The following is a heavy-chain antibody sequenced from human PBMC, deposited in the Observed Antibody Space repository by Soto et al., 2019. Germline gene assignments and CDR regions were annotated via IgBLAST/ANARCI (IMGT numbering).Heavy chain of an antibody. CDR1: GFSLSTSGVG. V-gene: IGHV2-5*02. J-gene: IGHJ3*02. D-gene: IGHD3-10*01. CDR2: IYWDDDK. CDR3: AHRGPDYYGSGTHAFDI. Sequence: QITLKESGPTLVKPTQTLTLTCTFSGFSLSTSGVGVGWIRQPPGKALEWLALIYWDDDKRYSPSLNSRLTITQDTSKNQVVLTNTHMDPVDTATYYCAHRGPDYYGSGTHAFDIWGQGTMVTVSS.